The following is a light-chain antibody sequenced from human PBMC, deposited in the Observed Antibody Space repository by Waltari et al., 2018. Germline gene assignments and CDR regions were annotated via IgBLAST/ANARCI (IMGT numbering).Light chain of an antibody. Sequence: QSALTQPASVSGSPGQSITISCTGTSGDIGNYKFVSWYQQEPDRAPPLIVYDVSQPPAGAASRFSGYKAGNTSSLTISGLQAEDEADYYCSSYTTTSSWVFGGGTKLTVL. CDR1: SGDIGNYKF. CDR3: SSYTTTSSWV. CDR2: DVS. J-gene: IGLJ3*02. V-gene: IGLV2-14*01.